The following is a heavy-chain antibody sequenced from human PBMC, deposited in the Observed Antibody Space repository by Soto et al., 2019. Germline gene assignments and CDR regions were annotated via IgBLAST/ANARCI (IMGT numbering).Heavy chain of an antibody. CDR1: GYTFTSYY. V-gene: IGHV1-46*03. CDR3: ARDARGIAVVDY. Sequence: QVQLVQSGAEVKKPGASVKVSCKASGYTFTSYYMHSVRQAPGQGLEWMGIINPSGGSTSYAQKFQGRVTMTRDTSTSTVYMELSILRSEDTAVYYCARDARGIAVVDYWGQGTLVTVSS. J-gene: IGHJ4*02. CDR2: INPSGGST. D-gene: IGHD6-19*01.